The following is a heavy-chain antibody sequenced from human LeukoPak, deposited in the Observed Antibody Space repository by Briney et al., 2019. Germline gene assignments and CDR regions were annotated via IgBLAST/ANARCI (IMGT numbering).Heavy chain of an antibody. CDR2: IRYDGSNK. CDR3: AKDPFCGGDCYIFDY. V-gene: IGHV3-30*02. D-gene: IGHD2-21*01. CDR1: GFTFSSYG. J-gene: IGHJ4*02. Sequence: GGSLRLSCAASGFTFSSYGMHWVRQAPGKGLEWVAFIRYDGSNKYYTDSVKGRFTISRDNSKNTLYLQMNSLRAEDTAVYYCAKDPFCGGDCYIFDYWGQGTLVTVSS.